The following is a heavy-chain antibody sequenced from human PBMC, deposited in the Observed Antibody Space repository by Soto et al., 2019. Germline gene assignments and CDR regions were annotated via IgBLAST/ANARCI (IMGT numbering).Heavy chain of an antibody. D-gene: IGHD6-25*01. Sequence: QVQLQESGPGLVKPSETLSLTCTVSGGSISSYYWSWIRQPPWKGLEWIGYIYYSGSTNYNPSLKSRVTISVDTSKNQFSLKLSSVTAADTAVYYCARLYGFSGFDYWGQGTLVTVSS. V-gene: IGHV4-59*08. J-gene: IGHJ4*02. CDR1: GGSISSYY. CDR3: ARLYGFSGFDY. CDR2: IYYSGST.